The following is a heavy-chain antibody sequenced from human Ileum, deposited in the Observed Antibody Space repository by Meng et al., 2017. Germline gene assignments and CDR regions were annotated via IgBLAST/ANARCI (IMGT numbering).Heavy chain of an antibody. V-gene: IGHV4-59*01. D-gene: IGHD2/OR15-2a*01. CDR3: VGFLPHRPSDY. Sequence: QVQLQESGPGLGKPSETLSLTGTVSGGSISGYYWSWFRQPPGRGLEWIGYIYYRGSTNYNPSLKSRVTISADTSRNQFSLRLSSVTAADTAVYYCVGFLPHRPSDYWGQGTLVTVSS. J-gene: IGHJ4*02. CDR1: GGSISGYY. CDR2: IYYRGST.